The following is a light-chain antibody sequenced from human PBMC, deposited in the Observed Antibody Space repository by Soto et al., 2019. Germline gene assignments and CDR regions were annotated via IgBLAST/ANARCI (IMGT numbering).Light chain of an antibody. J-gene: IGLJ1*01. CDR1: DSNIGSNS. V-gene: IGLV1-47*02. CDR2: YNN. Sequence: QSLLTQPPSASGTAGQVVTSSCSGGDSNIGSNSVYWYQHLPRMAPKLLIYYNNQRPSGVPDRFSGSRSGTSASLAIVGLRSEDEAVYYCAAWDASLSACVFGNGTKVTVL. CDR3: AAWDASLSACV.